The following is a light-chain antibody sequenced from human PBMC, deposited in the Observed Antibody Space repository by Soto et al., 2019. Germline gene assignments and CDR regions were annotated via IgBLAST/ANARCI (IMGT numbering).Light chain of an antibody. CDR2: KAS. CDR1: QSVDTC. J-gene: IGKJ1*01. CDR3: QQFYRYPLT. Sequence: DIQMTQSPSTLSASVGDRVTITCRASQSVDTCLAWYQQKPGKAPNLLIYKASSLETGVPSRFSGSGSVTEFTLTISSLQPDDFATYYCQQFYRYPLTFGQGTKVEIK. V-gene: IGKV1-5*03.